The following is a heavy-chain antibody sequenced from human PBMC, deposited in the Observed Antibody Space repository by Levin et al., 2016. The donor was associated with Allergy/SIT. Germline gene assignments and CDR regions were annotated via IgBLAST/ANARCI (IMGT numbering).Heavy chain of an antibody. CDR3: ARGPRDEPMDV. D-gene: IGHD5-24*01. CDR1: GFTFSSYD. Sequence: GESLKISCAASGFTFSSYDMHWVRQATGKGLEWVSGIGIAGDPYYRGSVKGRFTISRENAKNSLYLQMNSLRAGDTAVYYCARGPRDEPMDVWGQGTTVTV. J-gene: IGHJ6*02. CDR2: IGIAGDP. V-gene: IGHV3-13*05.